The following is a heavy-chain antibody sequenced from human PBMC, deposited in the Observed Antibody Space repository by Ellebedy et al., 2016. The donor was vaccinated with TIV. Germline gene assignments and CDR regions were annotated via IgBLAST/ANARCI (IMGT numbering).Heavy chain of an antibody. V-gene: IGHV3-53*01. Sequence: GESLKISCAASGFTVSNNFMTWVRQAPGKGLEWVSLIYSGGTPMYADSVKGRFTISRDNSKNTLYLQLNSLRAEDTAVYYCARKRTNWGYPQSPLDIWGQGTMVTVSS. CDR2: IYSGGTP. CDR3: ARKRTNWGYPQSPLDI. J-gene: IGHJ3*02. D-gene: IGHD7-27*01. CDR1: GFTVSNNF.